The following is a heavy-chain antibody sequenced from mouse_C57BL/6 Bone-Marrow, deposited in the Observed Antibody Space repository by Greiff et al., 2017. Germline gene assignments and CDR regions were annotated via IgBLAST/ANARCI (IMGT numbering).Heavy chain of an antibody. CDR1: GYTFTSYW. V-gene: IGHV1-50*01. Sequence: VQLQQSGAELVKPGASVKLSCKASGYTFTSYWMQWEKQRPGQGLEWIGEIDPSDSYTNYNQKFKGKATLTVDTSSSTAYMQLSSLTSEDSAVYYCARGWSRDYYAMDYWGQGTSVTVSS. D-gene: IGHD1-1*02. CDR2: IDPSDSYT. J-gene: IGHJ4*01. CDR3: ARGWSRDYYAMDY.